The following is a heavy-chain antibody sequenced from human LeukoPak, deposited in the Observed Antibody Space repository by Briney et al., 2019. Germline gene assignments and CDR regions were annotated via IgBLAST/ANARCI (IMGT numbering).Heavy chain of an antibody. CDR1: GGSFSGYY. Sequence: SETLSLTCAVYGGSFSGYYWSWIRQPPGKGLEWIGEINHSGSTNYNPSLKSRVTISVDTSKNQFSLKLSSVTAADTAVYYCATTDGHNLYYWGQGTLVTVSS. CDR2: INHSGST. CDR3: ATTDGHNLYY. V-gene: IGHV4-34*01. J-gene: IGHJ4*02. D-gene: IGHD5-24*01.